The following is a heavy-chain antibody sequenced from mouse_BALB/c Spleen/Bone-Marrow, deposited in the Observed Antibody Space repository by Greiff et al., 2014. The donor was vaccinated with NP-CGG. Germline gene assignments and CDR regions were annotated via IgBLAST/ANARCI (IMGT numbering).Heavy chain of an antibody. CDR2: ISSGSSTI. Sequence: EVKLMESGGGLVQPGGSRKLSCAASGFTFSGFGMHWVRQAPEKGLEWVAYISSGSSTIYYADTVKGRFTISRDNPKNTLFLQMTSLRSEDTAMYYCARHYGTIYYYAMDYWGQGTSVTVSS. D-gene: IGHD2-1*01. CDR3: ARHYGTIYYYAMDY. CDR1: GFTFSGFG. V-gene: IGHV5-17*02. J-gene: IGHJ4*01.